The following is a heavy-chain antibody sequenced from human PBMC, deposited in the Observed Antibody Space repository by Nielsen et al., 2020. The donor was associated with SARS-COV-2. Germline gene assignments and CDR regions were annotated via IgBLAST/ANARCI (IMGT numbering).Heavy chain of an antibody. CDR3: ARRWYGSGSDREAFDI. V-gene: IGHV3-21*01. CDR1: GFTFSDYS. CDR2: IDGPSSYI. Sequence: GESLKISCTGSGFTFSDYSMTWVRQAPGKGLEWVAAIDGPSSYIYYADAVKGRLTISRDNAKNSLFLQMDSLRAEDTAVYYCARRWYGSGSDREAFDIWGRGTMVTISS. D-gene: IGHD3-10*01. J-gene: IGHJ3*02.